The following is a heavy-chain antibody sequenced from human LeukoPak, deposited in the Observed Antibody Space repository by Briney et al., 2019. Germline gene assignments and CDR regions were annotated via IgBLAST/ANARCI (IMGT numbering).Heavy chain of an antibody. J-gene: IGHJ6*03. V-gene: IGHV1-18*01. CDR1: GYTFTSYG. CDR3: ARDRVLRVTTLGLPYYYYYYMDV. CDR2: ISAYNGNT. D-gene: IGHD1-14*01. Sequence: ASVKVSCKASGYTFTSYGISWVRQAPGQGLEWMGWISAYNGNTNYAQKLQGRVTMTTDTSTSTAYMELRSLRSDDTAVYYCARDRVLRVTTLGLPYYYYYYMDVWGKGTTVTVSS.